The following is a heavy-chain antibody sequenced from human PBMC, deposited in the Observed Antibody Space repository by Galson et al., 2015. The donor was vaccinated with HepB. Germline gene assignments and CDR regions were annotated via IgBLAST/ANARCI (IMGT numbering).Heavy chain of an antibody. V-gene: IGHV4-34*01. CDR2: INHSRST. Sequence: ETLSLTCAVYGGSFSDYYWSWIRQPPGKGLEWIGEINHSRSTSYNPSLKSRVTISVDMSKNQFSLTLTSVTADDTAVYYCARGGMATIGGPTFDYWGHGTLVTVSS. J-gene: IGHJ4*01. D-gene: IGHD5-24*01. CDR3: ARGGMATIGGPTFDY. CDR1: GGSFSDYY.